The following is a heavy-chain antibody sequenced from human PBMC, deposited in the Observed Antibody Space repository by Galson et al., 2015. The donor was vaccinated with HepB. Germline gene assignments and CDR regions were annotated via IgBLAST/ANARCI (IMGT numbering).Heavy chain of an antibody. CDR1: GFTFSYYA. D-gene: IGHD3-3*01. V-gene: IGHV3-30-3*01. Sequence: SLRLSCAASGFTFSYYAMHWVRQAPGKGLEWVAVISYDGSNKYYADSVKGRFTISRDNSKNTLYLQMNSLRTDDTAVYYCARDIFRVDFWSGYPHYWGQGTLVTVSS. J-gene: IGHJ4*02. CDR3: ARDIFRVDFWSGYPHY. CDR2: ISYDGSNK.